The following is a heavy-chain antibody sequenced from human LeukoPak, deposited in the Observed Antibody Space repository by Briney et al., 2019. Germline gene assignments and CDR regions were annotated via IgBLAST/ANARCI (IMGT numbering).Heavy chain of an antibody. Sequence: PGGSLRLSCAASGFTFSSYSLNWVRQAPGKGLEWVSGIRHSDGNTYYADSVKGRFTIYSDKSRDTLFLQMNGLRAEDTALYYCAKGLERESRLDSWGQGTLVTVSS. CDR1: GFTFSSYS. D-gene: IGHD1-1*01. J-gene: IGHJ4*02. CDR2: IRHSDGNT. V-gene: IGHV3-23*01. CDR3: AKGLERESRLDS.